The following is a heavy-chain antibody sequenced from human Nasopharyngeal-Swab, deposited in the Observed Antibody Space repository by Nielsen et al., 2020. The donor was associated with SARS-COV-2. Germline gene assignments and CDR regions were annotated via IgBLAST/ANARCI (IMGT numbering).Heavy chain of an antibody. J-gene: IGHJ6*03. D-gene: IGHD3-9*01. CDR3: ARDQYYDILTWGDYYYYYYMDV. CDR2: ISSSSSYI. Sequence: GESLKISCAASGFTFSSYSMNWVRQAPGKGLEWVSSISSSSSYIYYADSVKGRFTISRDNAKNSLYLQMNSLRAEDTAVYYCARDQYYDILTWGDYYYYYYMDVWGKGTTVTVSS. CDR1: GFTFSSYS. V-gene: IGHV3-21*01.